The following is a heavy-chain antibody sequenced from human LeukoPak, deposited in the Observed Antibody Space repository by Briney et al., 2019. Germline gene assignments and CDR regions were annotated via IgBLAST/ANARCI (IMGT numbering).Heavy chain of an antibody. CDR2: IRYDGSNK. D-gene: IGHD3-3*01. Sequence: PGGSLRLSCAASGFTFSSYGMHWVRQAPGKGLEWVAFIRYDGSNKYYADSVKGRFTISRDNSKNTLYLQMNSLRAEDTAVYYCAKGGLYYDFWSGYYSDYWGQGTLVTVSS. V-gene: IGHV3-30*02. J-gene: IGHJ4*02. CDR3: AKGGLYYDFWSGYYSDY. CDR1: GFTFSSYG.